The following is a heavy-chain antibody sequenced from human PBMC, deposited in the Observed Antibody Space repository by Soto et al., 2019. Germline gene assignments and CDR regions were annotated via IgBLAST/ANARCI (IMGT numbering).Heavy chain of an antibody. CDR2: ISGSGGST. Sequence: GGSLRLSCAASGFTFSSYAMSWVRQAPGKGLEWVSAISGSGGSTYYADSVNGRFTISRDNSKNTLYLQMNSLRVEDTAVYYCAKDYGGLGDYWGQGTLVTVSS. D-gene: IGHD4-17*01. CDR1: GFTFSSYA. V-gene: IGHV3-23*01. CDR3: AKDYGGLGDY. J-gene: IGHJ4*02.